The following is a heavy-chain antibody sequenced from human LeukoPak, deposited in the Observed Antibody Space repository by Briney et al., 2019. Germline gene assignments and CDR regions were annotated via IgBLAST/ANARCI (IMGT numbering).Heavy chain of an antibody. D-gene: IGHD3-22*01. CDR3: AREYHYYDTRGYYYFDY. J-gene: IGHJ4*02. CDR2: IYYRGST. V-gene: IGHV4-59*01. Sequence: SETLSLTCSVSAGSISRYYWSWIRQPPGKGLEWIGYIYYRGSTNYNPSLKSRVTMSLDTSRNQFSLKLSSVTAADTAVYYCAREYHYYDTRGYYYFDYWGQGTLVTVSS. CDR1: AGSISRYY.